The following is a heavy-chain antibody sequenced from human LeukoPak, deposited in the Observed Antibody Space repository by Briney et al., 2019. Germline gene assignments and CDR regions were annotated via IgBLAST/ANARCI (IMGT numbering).Heavy chain of an antibody. J-gene: IGHJ4*02. Sequence: PGGSLRLSCAASGFTFSSYAMNWVRQAPGKGLEWVSSISSSSYIYYADSVKGRFTISRDNAKNSLYLQMNSLRAEDTAVYYCARDVGIVVVPAALDYWGQGTPVTVSS. CDR3: ARDVGIVVVPAALDY. CDR2: ISSSSYI. D-gene: IGHD2-2*01. CDR1: GFTFSSYA. V-gene: IGHV3-21*01.